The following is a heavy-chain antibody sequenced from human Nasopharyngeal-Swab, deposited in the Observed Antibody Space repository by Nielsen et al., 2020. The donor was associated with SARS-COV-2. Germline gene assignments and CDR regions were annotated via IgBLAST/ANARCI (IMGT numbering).Heavy chain of an antibody. V-gene: IGHV4-59*08. Sequence: SETLSLTCTVSGGSISSYYWSWIRQPPGKGLEWIGYIYYSGSTNYNPSLKNRVTISVNTSKTQFSLKLSSVTAADTAVYSCARRHYDSSGYPSYFDYWGQGTLVTVSS. D-gene: IGHD3-22*01. CDR3: ARRHYDSSGYPSYFDY. CDR1: GGSISSYY. CDR2: IYYSGST. J-gene: IGHJ4*02.